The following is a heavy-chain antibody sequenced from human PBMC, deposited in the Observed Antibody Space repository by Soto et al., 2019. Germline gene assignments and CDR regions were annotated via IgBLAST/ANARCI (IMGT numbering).Heavy chain of an antibody. CDR3: ARQHSGGFFRFFDS. D-gene: IGHD2-15*01. Sequence: QVQLVQSGTEVKKPGSSVKVSCKASGGSLSTNPISWVRQAPGQGLEWMGGTGSGTGPGNHAKKFQGRPTITADKSTTAVNMELTHLSSEATAVYYCARQHSGGFFRFFDSWGQGTLVTVSS. J-gene: IGHJ4*02. CDR2: TGSGTGPG. CDR1: GGSLSTNP. V-gene: IGHV1-69*06.